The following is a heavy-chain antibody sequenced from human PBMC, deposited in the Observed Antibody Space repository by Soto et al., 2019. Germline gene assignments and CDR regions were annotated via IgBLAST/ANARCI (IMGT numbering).Heavy chain of an antibody. CDR3: AAPYGSGSYYNGFDY. D-gene: IGHD3-10*01. CDR1: GGTFSCYA. V-gene: IGHV1-69*12. J-gene: IGHJ4*02. CDR2: IIPIFGTA. Sequence: QVQLVQSGAEVKKPGSSVKVSCKASGGTFSCYAISWVRQASGQGLEWMGGIIPIFGTANYAQKFQGRVTITADESTSTAYRELSSLRSEDTAVYYCAAPYGSGSYYNGFDYWGQGTLVTVSS.